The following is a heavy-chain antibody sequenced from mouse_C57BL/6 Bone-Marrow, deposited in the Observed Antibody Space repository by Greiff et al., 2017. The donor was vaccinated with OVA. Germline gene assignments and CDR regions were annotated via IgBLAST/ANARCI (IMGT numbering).Heavy chain of an antibody. D-gene: IGHD2-2*01. V-gene: IGHV1-81*01. J-gene: IGHJ3*01. CDR2: IYPRSGNT. CDR3: ARDYGYDSWFAY. CDR1: GYTFTSYG. Sequence: VQLQQSGAELARPGASVKLSCKASGYTFTSYGISWVKQRTGQGLEWIGEIYPRSGNTYYNEKFKGKDTLTTDKSSSTAYMQLRSLTSEDSAVYYCARDYGYDSWFAYWGQGTLVTVSA.